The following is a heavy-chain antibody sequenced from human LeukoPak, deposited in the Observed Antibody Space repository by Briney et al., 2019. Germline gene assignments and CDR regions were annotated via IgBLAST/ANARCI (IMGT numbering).Heavy chain of an antibody. D-gene: IGHD3-22*01. J-gene: IGHJ4*02. CDR3: VRALYDGSGYYSHFDY. CDR1: GFTVSSNY. Sequence: SGGSLRLSCAASGFTVSSNYMSWVRQAPGKGLEWVSSITRGSIYTYYADSVKGRFTISRDNAKKSLYLQMNSLRTEDTAVYYCVRALYDGSGYYSHFDYWGQGTLVTVSS. CDR2: ITRGSIYT. V-gene: IGHV3-21*01.